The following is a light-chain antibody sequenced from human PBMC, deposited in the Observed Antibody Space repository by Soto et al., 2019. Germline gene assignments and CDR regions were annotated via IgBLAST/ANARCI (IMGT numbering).Light chain of an antibody. CDR1: QSVGSH. V-gene: IGKV3-11*01. CDR2: DTF. CDR3: QQRSTWPPEFT. Sequence: EIVLTQSPATLSLSPGERATLSCRASQSVGSHLTWYQQKPGQPPRLLIYDTFNRATGIPDRFSDRGSGTDFTLTISSLDPEDFAVYYCQQRSTWPPEFTFGPGTKVDIK. J-gene: IGKJ3*01.